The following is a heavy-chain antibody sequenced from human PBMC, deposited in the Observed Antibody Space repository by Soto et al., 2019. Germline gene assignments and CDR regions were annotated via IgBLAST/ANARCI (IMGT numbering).Heavy chain of an antibody. CDR3: ARGVSMVRGVRDSPWLDP. Sequence: ASVKVSCKASGYTFTSYGISWVRQAPGQELEWMGWISAYNGNTNYAQKLQGRVTMTTDTSTSTAYMELRSLRSDDTAVYYCARGVSMVRGVRDSPWLDPWDKRSMVSVAS. V-gene: IGHV1-18*01. CDR1: GYTFTSYG. CDR2: ISAYNGNT. D-gene: IGHD3-10*01. J-gene: IGHJ5*02.